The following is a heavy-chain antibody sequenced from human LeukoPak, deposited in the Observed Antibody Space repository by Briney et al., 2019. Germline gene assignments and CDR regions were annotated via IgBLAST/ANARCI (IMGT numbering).Heavy chain of an antibody. D-gene: IGHD6-19*01. J-gene: IGHJ5*02. CDR1: GGSIRSYY. Sequence: SETLSLTCTVSGGSIRSYYWSWIRQPPGKGLEWIGYMHHSGSTKHNPYLKSRVTISVDTSKSQFSLKLSSVTAADTAVYYCARHAAVEGSSGWSPLWWFDPWGQGSLVTVSS. CDR3: ARHAAVEGSSGWSPLWWFDP. CDR2: MHHSGST. V-gene: IGHV4-59*08.